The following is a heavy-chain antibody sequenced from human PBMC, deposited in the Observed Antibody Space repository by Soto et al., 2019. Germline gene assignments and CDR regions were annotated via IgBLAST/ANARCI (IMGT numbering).Heavy chain of an antibody. Sequence: GASVKVSCKASGCTFSSYTISWVRQAPGQGLEWMGWINPNSGGTNYAQKFQGWVTMTRDTSISTAYMELSRLRSDDTAVYYCATTSRGGYEFDYWGQGTLVTVS. CDR3: ATTSRGGYEFDY. V-gene: IGHV1-2*04. D-gene: IGHD5-12*01. J-gene: IGHJ4*02. CDR2: INPNSGGT. CDR1: GCTFSSYT.